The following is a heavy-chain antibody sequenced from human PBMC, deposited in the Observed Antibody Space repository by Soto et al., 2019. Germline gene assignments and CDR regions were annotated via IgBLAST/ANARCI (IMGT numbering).Heavy chain of an antibody. V-gene: IGHV4-61*01. CDR3: ARDPLPPEPGVDY. J-gene: IGHJ4*02. Sequence: QVQLQESGPGLVKPSETLSLTCTVSGGSVSSGSYYWSWIRQPPGKGLEWIGYINYSGSTNYNPSLKSRVTIPVDTSKNQFSLKLSSVTAADTAVYYCARDPLPPEPGVDYWGQGTLVTVSS. CDR1: GGSVSSGSYY. CDR2: INYSGST. D-gene: IGHD1-1*01.